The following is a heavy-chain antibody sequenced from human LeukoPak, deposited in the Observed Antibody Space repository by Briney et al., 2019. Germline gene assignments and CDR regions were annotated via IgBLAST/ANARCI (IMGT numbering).Heavy chain of an antibody. D-gene: IGHD4-17*01. CDR1: GLNFADYA. CDR3: AKDHDSGDYLAFYMGV. V-gene: IGHV3-43D*04. J-gene: IGHJ6*03. CDR2: ISRDGSST. Sequence: PGGSLRLSCASSGLNFADYAMHWVRQSPGKGLEWISLISRDGSSTYYGDAVKGRFTTSRDNSKNYLFLQMDSLRVDDTAFYFCAKDHDSGDYLAFYMGVWGKGTTVTVSS.